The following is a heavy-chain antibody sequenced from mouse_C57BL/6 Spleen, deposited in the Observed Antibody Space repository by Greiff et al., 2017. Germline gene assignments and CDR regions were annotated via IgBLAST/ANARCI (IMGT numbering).Heavy chain of an antibody. D-gene: IGHD2-3*01. CDR1: GFTFSSYA. Sequence: EVQGVESGEGLVKPGGSLKLSCAASGFTFSSYAMSWVRQTPEKRLEWVAYISSGGDYIYYADTVKGRFTISRDNARNTLYLQMSSLKSEDTAMYYCTREDGYYVYFDVWGTGTTVTVSS. J-gene: IGHJ1*03. CDR3: TREDGYYVYFDV. CDR2: ISSGGDYI. V-gene: IGHV5-9-1*02.